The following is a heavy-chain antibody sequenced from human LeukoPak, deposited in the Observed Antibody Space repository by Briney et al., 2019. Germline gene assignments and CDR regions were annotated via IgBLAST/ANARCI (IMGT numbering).Heavy chain of an antibody. J-gene: IGHJ4*02. D-gene: IGHD3-22*01. V-gene: IGHV3-23*01. Sequence: PGGSLRLSCAASGFTFSSYAMSWVRQAPGKGLEWVSAISGSGGSTYYADSVKGRFTISRDNSKNTLYLQMNSLRAEDTAVYYCAKDGYRYYYDSSGYYPTYYFDYWGQGTLVTVSS. CDR2: ISGSGGST. CDR1: GFTFSSYA. CDR3: AKDGYRYYYDSSGYYPTYYFDY.